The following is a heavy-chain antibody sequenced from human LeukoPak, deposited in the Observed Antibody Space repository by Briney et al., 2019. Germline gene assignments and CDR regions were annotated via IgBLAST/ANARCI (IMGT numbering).Heavy chain of an antibody. CDR1: GYTFTSNY. D-gene: IGHD3-16*02. CDR2: ISPSGGST. V-gene: IGHV1-46*01. CDR3: ARLHLGELSSGFDY. J-gene: IGHJ4*02. Sequence: GASVKVSCKAFGYTFTSNYMHWVRQAPGQGPEWMGVISPSGGSTTYAQKFQGRVTLTRDMSTTTAYIDLRSLRSDDTAVYYCARLHLGELSSGFDYWGQGTLVTVSS.